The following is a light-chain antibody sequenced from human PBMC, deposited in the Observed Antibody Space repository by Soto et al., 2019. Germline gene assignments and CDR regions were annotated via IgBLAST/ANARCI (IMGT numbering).Light chain of an antibody. CDR2: WAS. V-gene: IGKV4-1*01. Sequence: PDSLAVSLGERATINCKSSQSVLYSSNNKNYLAWYQQKPGQPPKLLIYWASTRESGVPDRFSGSGSGTDFTLTISSLQAEDVAVYYCQQYYSTPWTFGQGTKVDIK. J-gene: IGKJ1*01. CDR3: QQYYSTPWT. CDR1: QSVLYSSNNKNY.